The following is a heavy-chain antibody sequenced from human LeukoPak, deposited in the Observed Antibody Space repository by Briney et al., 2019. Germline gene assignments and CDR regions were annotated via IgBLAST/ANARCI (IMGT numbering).Heavy chain of an antibody. CDR3: AKFGVAGQAFDP. Sequence: GGSLRLSCVASGFTFSSFAMSWVRQAPGKGLEWVSGISGSGGSTYYADSVKGWFTISRDNSKNTLYLQMNSLRAEDTAVYYCAKFGVAGQAFDPWGQGTLVTVSS. CDR1: GFTFSSFA. CDR2: ISGSGGST. D-gene: IGHD3-3*01. V-gene: IGHV3-23*01. J-gene: IGHJ5*02.